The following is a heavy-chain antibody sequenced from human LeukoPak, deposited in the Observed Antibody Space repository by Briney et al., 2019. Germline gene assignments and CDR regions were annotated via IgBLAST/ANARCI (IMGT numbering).Heavy chain of an antibody. CDR3: ARLRVAVAGTGDYFDY. CDR1: GFTFSSYS. J-gene: IGHJ4*02. Sequence: PGGSLRLSCAASGFTFSSYSMNWVRQAPGKGLDWVSSISSSSSYIYYADSVKGRFTISRDNAKNSLYLQMNSLRAEDTAVYYCARLRVAVAGTGDYFDYWGQGTLVTVSS. V-gene: IGHV3-21*01. CDR2: ISSSSSYI. D-gene: IGHD6-19*01.